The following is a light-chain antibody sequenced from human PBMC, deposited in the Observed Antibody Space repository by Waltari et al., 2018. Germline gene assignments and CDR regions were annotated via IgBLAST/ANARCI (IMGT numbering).Light chain of an antibody. CDR3: QQRSSWPLT. Sequence: PATLSLSSGDRATLSCRASQSVSSSLAWYQQRPGQAPRLLIYDASNRATGIPARFSGSGSGTDFTLTIRSLEPEDFAAYYCQQRSSWPLTFGGGTKVEVK. CDR1: QSVSSS. CDR2: DAS. V-gene: IGKV3-11*01. J-gene: IGKJ4*01.